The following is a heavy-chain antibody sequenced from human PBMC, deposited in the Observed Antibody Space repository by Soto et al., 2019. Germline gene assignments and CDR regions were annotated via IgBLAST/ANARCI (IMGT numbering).Heavy chain of an antibody. D-gene: IGHD3-22*01. CDR2: ISYDGSNK. CDR1: GFTFSSYG. J-gene: IGHJ4*02. Sequence: GGSLRLSCAASGFTFSSYGMHWVRQAPGKGLEWVAVISYDGSNKYYADSVKGRFTISRDNSKNTLYLQMNSLRAEDTAVYYCAKDLDYYDSSGYYDILSASSFDYWGQGTLVTVSS. CDR3: AKDLDYYDSSGYYDILSASSFDY. V-gene: IGHV3-30*18.